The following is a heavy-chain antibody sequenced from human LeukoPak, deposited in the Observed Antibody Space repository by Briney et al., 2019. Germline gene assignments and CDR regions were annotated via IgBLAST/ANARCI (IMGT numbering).Heavy chain of an antibody. CDR3: ASNFAGSGSLF. V-gene: IGHV1-69*05. CDR1: GGTFSSYA. D-gene: IGHD3-10*01. CDR2: IIPIFGTA. Sequence: ASVKVSCKASGGTFSSYAISWVRQAPGQGLGWMGGIIPIFGTANYAQQFQGRVTITTDESTSTAYMELSSLRSEDTAVYYCASNFAGSGSLFWGQGTLVTVSS. J-gene: IGHJ4*02.